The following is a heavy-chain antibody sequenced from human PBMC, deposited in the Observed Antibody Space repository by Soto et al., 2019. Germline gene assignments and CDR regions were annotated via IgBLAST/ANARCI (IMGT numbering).Heavy chain of an antibody. J-gene: IGHJ4*02. D-gene: IGHD3-22*01. CDR2: IPYDGSNK. Sequence: QVQLVESGGGVVQPGRSLRLSCAASGFTFSSYGMHWVRQAPGKGLEWVAVIPYDGSNKYYADSVKGRFTISRDNSKNTLYLQMNSLRAEDTAVYYCAKDEGSGYYYDSSGYLFDYWGQGTLVTVSS. CDR1: GFTFSSYG. CDR3: AKDEGSGYYYDSSGYLFDY. V-gene: IGHV3-30*18.